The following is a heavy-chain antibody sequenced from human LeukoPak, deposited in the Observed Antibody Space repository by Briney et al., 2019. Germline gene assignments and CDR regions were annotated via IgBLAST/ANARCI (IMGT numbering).Heavy chain of an antibody. CDR2: ISSSSSYI. D-gene: IGHD1-7*01. Sequence: PGGSLRLSCAASGLTFSSYSMNRVRQAPGKGLEWVSSISSSSSYIYYADSVKGRFTISRDNAKNSLYLQMNSLRAEDTAVYYCARISYNWNYSLSFDYWGQGTLVTVSS. CDR3: ARISYNWNYSLSFDY. J-gene: IGHJ4*02. CDR1: GLTFSSYS. V-gene: IGHV3-21*01.